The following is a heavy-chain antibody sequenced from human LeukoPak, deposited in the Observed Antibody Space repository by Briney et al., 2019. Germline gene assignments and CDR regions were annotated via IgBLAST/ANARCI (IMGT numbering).Heavy chain of an antibody. Sequence: PGGSLILSCAASGFTFSIYWMYWVRQAPGKGLMWVSRCDSDGSGTTYVDSVKGRFTVSRDNAKSTLYLQMSSLRAEDTAVYYCATSSVWGGAFNIWGQGTMVTVSS. CDR2: CDSDGSGT. CDR3: ATSSVWGGAFNI. D-gene: IGHD3-16*01. CDR1: GFTFSIYW. J-gene: IGHJ3*02. V-gene: IGHV3-74*01.